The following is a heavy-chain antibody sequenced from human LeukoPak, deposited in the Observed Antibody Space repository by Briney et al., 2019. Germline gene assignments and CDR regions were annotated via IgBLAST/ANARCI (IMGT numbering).Heavy chain of an antibody. D-gene: IGHD6-13*01. CDR2: INPSGGST. CDR1: GYTFTSYY. J-gene: IGHJ4*02. CDR3: ARVRPPREAAAGIGY. V-gene: IGHV1-46*01. Sequence: GASVKVSCKASGYTFTSYYMHWVRQAPGQGLEWMGIINPSGGSTSYAQKFQGRVTMTRDTSTSTVYMELSSLRFDDTAVYYCARVRPPREAAAGIGYWGQGTLVTVSS.